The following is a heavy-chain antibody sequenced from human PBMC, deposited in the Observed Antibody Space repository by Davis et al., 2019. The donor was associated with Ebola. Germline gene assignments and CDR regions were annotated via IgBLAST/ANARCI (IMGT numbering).Heavy chain of an antibody. V-gene: IGHV3-33*01. CDR1: GFTFSSYG. Sequence: PGGSLRLSCAASGFTFSSYGMHWVRQAPGKGLAWVAVIWYDGSNKYYADSVKGRFTISRDNSKNTLYLQMNSLRAEDTAVYYCARGGPLLWFGELSPPFDYWGQGTLVTVSS. D-gene: IGHD3-10*01. J-gene: IGHJ4*02. CDR3: ARGGPLLWFGELSPPFDY. CDR2: IWYDGSNK.